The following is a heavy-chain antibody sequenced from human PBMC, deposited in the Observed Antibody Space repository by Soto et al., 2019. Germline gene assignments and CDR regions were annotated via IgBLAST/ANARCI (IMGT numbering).Heavy chain of an antibody. D-gene: IGHD2-2*01. J-gene: IGHJ5*02. CDR3: ARDLGVVPAADNWFDP. CDR1: GFTFDDYG. Sequence: SGGSLRLSCAASGFTFDDYGMSWVRQAPGKGLEWVSGINWNGGSTGYADSVKGRFTISRDNAKNSLYLQMNSLRAEDTALYHCARDLGVVPAADNWFDPWGQGTLVTVSS. V-gene: IGHV3-20*01. CDR2: INWNGGST.